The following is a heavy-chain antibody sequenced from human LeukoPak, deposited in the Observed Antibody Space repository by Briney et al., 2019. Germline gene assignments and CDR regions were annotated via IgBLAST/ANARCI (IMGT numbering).Heavy chain of an antibody. CDR3: AKDHSSSWPYYFDY. CDR1: GFTFDDYA. D-gene: IGHD6-13*01. CDR2: ISWDGGST. J-gene: IGHJ4*02. Sequence: GGSLRLSCAASGFTFDDYAMHWVRQAPGKGLEWVSLISWDGGSTYYADSVKGRFTISRDNSKNSLYLQMNSLRAEDTALYYCAKDHSSSWPYYFDYWGQGTLVTVSS. V-gene: IGHV3-43D*03.